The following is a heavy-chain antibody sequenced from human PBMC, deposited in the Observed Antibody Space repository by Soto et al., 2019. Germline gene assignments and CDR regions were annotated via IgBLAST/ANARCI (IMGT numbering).Heavy chain of an antibody. D-gene: IGHD5-12*01. CDR1: GFTFSSYG. J-gene: IGHJ6*02. Sequence: QVQLVESGGGVVQPGRSLRLSCAASGFTFSSYGMHWVRQAPGKGLEWVALVWYDGGNKYYADSVKGRFTISRDNSNNTLYLQMNSMRDEDTAVYYCVRAAGYSGNDYVYYYGMDVWGQGTTVTVSS. V-gene: IGHV3-33*01. CDR3: VRAAGYSGNDYVYYYGMDV. CDR2: VWYDGGNK.